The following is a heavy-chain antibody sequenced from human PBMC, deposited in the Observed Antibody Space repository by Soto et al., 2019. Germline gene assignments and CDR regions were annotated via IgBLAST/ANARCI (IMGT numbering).Heavy chain of an antibody. J-gene: IGHJ4*02. V-gene: IGHV4-31*03. Sequence: SETLSLTCTVSGDSISSGGYYWSWIRQHPGKGLEWIGYIYDNGGAYYSPSLRGRVVISLDRSENQFSLRLSSLTAADTAVYYCARVKGGTTRRAFDYWGQGTLVTVSS. CDR2: IYDNGGA. CDR1: GDSISSGGYY. D-gene: IGHD1-7*01. CDR3: ARVKGGTTRRAFDY.